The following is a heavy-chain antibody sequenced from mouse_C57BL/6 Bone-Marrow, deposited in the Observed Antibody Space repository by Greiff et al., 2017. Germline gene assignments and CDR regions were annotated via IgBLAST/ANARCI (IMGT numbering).Heavy chain of an antibody. J-gene: IGHJ4*01. CDR3: ARRLPLSAMDY. V-gene: IGHV14-3*01. Sequence: EVMLVESVAELVRPGASVTLSCTASGFNIKNTYMHWVKQRPEQGLEWIGRIDPANGNTKYAPKFQGKATITADTSSNTAYLQLSSLTSEDTAIYYCARRLPLSAMDYWGQGTSVTVSS. CDR1: GFNIKNTY. CDR2: IDPANGNT. D-gene: IGHD2-2*01.